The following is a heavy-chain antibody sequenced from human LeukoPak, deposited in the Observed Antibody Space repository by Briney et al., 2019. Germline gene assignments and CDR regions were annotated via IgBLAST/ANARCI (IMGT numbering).Heavy chain of an antibody. CDR2: ISFDGAST. Sequence: GGSLRLSCAASGFTFDEYGMHWVRQAPGTGLDWVSLISFDGASTSYADSVKGRFTISRDNSKNSLYLQMNRLRTEDTALYYCVKDRGYDILTGNYNDAFDIWGQGTKVTVSS. V-gene: IGHV3-43*02. CDR1: GFTFDEYG. D-gene: IGHD3-9*01. J-gene: IGHJ3*02. CDR3: VKDRGYDILTGNYNDAFDI.